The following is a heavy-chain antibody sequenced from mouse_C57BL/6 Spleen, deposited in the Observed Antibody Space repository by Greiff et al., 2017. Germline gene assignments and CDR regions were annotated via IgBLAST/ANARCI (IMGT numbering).Heavy chain of an antibody. CDR1: GFTFSSYG. V-gene: IGHV5-6*01. D-gene: IGHD1-1*01. CDR3: ARGGDYYGNFYWYFDV. CDR2: ISSGGSYT. J-gene: IGHJ1*03. Sequence: EVMLVESGGDLVKPGGSLKLSCAASGFTFSSYGMSWVRQTPDKRLEWVATISSGGSYTYYPDSVKGRFTISRDNAKNTLYLQMSSLKSEDTAMYYCARGGDYYGNFYWYFDVWGTGTTVTVSS.